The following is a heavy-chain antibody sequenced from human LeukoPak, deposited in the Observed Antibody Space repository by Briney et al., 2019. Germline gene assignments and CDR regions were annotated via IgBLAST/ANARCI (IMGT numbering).Heavy chain of an antibody. CDR3: TTLGYHLDS. CDR2: FAGSDTTK. CDR1: GFDFGAYE. J-gene: IGHJ4*02. Sequence: GGSLRLSCAASGFDFGAYEMNWVRQAPGKGLEWVAYFAGSDTTKYYADSVSGRFTISRDNAKKLLYLQMNSLRAEDTALYYCTTLGYHLDSWGQGTLVTVSS. V-gene: IGHV3-48*03. D-gene: IGHD3-22*01.